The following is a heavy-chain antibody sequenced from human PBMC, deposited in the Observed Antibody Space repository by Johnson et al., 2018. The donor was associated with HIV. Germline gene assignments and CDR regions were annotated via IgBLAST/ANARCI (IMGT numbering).Heavy chain of an antibody. Sequence: QVQLVESGGGVVQTGRSLRLSCAASGFTFRSYSMHWVRQAPGKGLEWVAVISYGESNEYYADSVKGRFTISRDNSKNTRYLQMNSLRAEDTAVYYCASFAAAGDAFDIWGQGTIVTVSS. J-gene: IGHJ3*02. CDR3: ASFAAAGDAFDI. CDR1: GFTFRSYS. V-gene: IGHV3-30-3*01. D-gene: IGHD6-13*01. CDR2: ISYGESNE.